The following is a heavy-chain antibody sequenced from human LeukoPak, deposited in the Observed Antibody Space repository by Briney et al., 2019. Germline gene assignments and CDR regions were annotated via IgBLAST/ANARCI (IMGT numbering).Heavy chain of an antibody. CDR3: AKEFWGSINAFDI. CDR2: ISGSGGST. D-gene: IGHD3-16*01. Sequence: GGSLRLSCAASGFTLSSYGMSWVRQAPGKGLEWVSAISGSGGSTYYADSVKGRFTISRDNSKNTLYLQMNSLRAEDTAVYYCAKEFWGSINAFDIWGQGTMVTVSS. CDR1: GFTLSSYG. J-gene: IGHJ3*02. V-gene: IGHV3-23*01.